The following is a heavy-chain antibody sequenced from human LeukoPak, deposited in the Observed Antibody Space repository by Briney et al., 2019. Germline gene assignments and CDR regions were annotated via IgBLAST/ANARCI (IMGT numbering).Heavy chain of an antibody. CDR2: ISGSGGST. J-gene: IGHJ5*02. D-gene: IGHD3-10*01. CDR1: GFTFNSYA. CDR3: AKDGIDSGDPNGFDP. Sequence: GGSLRLSCAASGFTFNSYAMSWVRQAAGKGLEWVSSISGSGGSTYYADSVKGRFTISRDSSKNMLYLQMNILRAEDTAIYYCAKDGIDSGDPNGFDPWGQGTLVTVSS. V-gene: IGHV3-23*01.